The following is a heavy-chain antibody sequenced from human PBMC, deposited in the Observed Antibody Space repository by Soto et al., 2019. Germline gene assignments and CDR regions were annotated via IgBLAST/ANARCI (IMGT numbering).Heavy chain of an antibody. J-gene: IGHJ6*02. CDR2: IDPSDSYT. Sequence: GESLKISCKGSGYSFTSYWISWVRQMPGKGLEWMGRIDPSDSYTNYSPSFKGHVTISADKSISTAYLQWSSLKASDTAMYYCARLLKQRGGVYYYYYYGMDVWGQGTTVTVSS. D-gene: IGHD3-10*01. CDR1: GYSFTSYW. V-gene: IGHV5-10-1*01. CDR3: ARLLKQRGGVYYYYYYGMDV.